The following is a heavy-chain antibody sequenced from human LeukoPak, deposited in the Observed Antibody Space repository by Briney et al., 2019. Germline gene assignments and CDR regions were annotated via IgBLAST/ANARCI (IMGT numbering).Heavy chain of an antibody. CDR1: GFTFSSYA. CDR3: ARDRATFGEVTPGLVIDY. Sequence: GGSLRLSCAASGFTFSSYAMSWVRQAQGKGMEWVSAISGSGGRTYYADSVKGRFTISRANSKNTLYLQMTSLRAEDTAVYYSARDRATFGEVTPGLVIDYWGQGTLVTVSS. D-gene: IGHD3-3*01. CDR2: ISGSGGRT. J-gene: IGHJ4*02. V-gene: IGHV3-23*01.